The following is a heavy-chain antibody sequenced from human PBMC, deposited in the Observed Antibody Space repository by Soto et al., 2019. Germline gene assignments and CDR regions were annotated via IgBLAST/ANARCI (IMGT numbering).Heavy chain of an antibody. CDR2: IDPSDSYT. V-gene: IGHV5-10-1*01. J-gene: IGHJ5*02. D-gene: IGHD3-22*01. CDR3: ALKTNYYDSSGFWFDT. CDR1: GYSFTSYW. Sequence: GESLKISCKGSGYSFTSYWISWVRQMPGKGLGWMGRIDPSDSYTNYSPSFQGHVTISADKSISTAYLQWSSLKASDTAMYYCALKTNYYDSSGFWFDTWGQGTLVTVSS.